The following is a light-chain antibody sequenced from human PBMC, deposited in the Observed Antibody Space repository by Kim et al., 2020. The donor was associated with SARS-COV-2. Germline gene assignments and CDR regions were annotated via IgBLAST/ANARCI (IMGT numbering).Light chain of an antibody. Sequence: QSVLTQPPSASGTPGQRVTISCSGSSSNIGRNTVNWFQHLPGTAPKLLIYSNNQRPSGVPDRISGSKSGTSASLVISGLQSEDDADYYCGAWDDSLNGFYVFGTGTKVTVL. J-gene: IGLJ1*01. V-gene: IGLV1-44*01. CDR1: SSNIGRNT. CDR2: SNN. CDR3: GAWDDSLNGFYV.